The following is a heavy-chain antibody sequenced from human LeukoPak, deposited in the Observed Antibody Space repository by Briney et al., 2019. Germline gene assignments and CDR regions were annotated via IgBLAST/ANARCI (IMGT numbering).Heavy chain of an antibody. CDR3: ARGVSDSSGYPLDY. D-gene: IGHD3-22*01. CDR2: INHSGST. Sequence: SETLSLTCAVYGGSFSGYYWSWIRQPPGKGLECIGEINHSGSTNYNPALKSRVTISVATSKKQFSLKLSSVTAADTAVYYCARGVSDSSGYPLDYWGQGTLVTVSS. V-gene: IGHV4-34*01. CDR1: GGSFSGYY. J-gene: IGHJ4*02.